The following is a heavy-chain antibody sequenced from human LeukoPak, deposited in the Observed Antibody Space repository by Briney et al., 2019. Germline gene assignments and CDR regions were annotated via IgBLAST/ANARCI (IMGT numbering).Heavy chain of an antibody. CDR3: ARPYTSGWNPFDY. CDR2: IYYSGNT. CDR1: GGSISSSSYY. J-gene: IGHJ4*02. V-gene: IGHV4-39*01. D-gene: IGHD6-19*01. Sequence: SETLSLTCTVSGGSISSSSYYWGWIRQPPGKGLEWIGSIYYSGNTYYNPSLKSRVTISVDTSKNQFSLRLSSVIDADTAVYYCARPYTSGWNPFDYWGQGTLVTVSS.